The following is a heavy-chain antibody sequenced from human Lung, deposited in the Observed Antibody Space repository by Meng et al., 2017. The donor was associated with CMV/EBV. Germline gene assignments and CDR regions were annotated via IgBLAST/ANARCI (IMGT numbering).Heavy chain of an antibody. D-gene: IGHD3-10*01. V-gene: IGHV4-4*02. CDR3: LRRSGGSV. J-gene: IGHJ1*01. CDR2: IPHRGSS. Sequence: QVRLRGSGPALVEPSGRLSLTCAVPGDSITNHNWWAWVRQTPGKGLEWIGEIPHRGSSAYNPSLKSRVSMSIDKSKNQVSLKLTSVTAADTAVYHCLRRSGGSVWGQGTLVTVSS. CDR1: GDSITNHNW.